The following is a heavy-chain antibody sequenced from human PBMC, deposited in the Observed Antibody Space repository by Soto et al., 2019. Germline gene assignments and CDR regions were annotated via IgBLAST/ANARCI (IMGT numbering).Heavy chain of an antibody. J-gene: IGHJ5*02. CDR1: GYSISSGYY. V-gene: IGHV4-38-2*01. CDR3: ARVGPWVPYYYDSSPYTFENWFDP. D-gene: IGHD3-22*01. Sequence: SETLSLTCAVSGYSISSGYYWCWLRQPPGKGREGIGSIYHGGSTYYNPSLNSRVTLSIDMTNNHVSLILNSVTAADTAVYYCARVGPWVPYYYDSSPYTFENWFDPWGQGTLVTVSS. CDR2: IYHGGST.